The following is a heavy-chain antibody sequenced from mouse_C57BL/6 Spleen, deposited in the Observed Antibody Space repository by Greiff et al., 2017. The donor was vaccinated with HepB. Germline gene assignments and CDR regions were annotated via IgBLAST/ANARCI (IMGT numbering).Heavy chain of an antibody. D-gene: IGHD2-1*01. CDR2: IDPEDGET. V-gene: IGHV14-2*01. CDR3: ARERTIYYGNFDY. CDR1: GFNIKDYY. Sequence: VHVKQSGAELVKPGASVKLSCTASGFNIKDYYMHWVKQRTEQGLEWIGRIDPEDGETKYAPKFQGKATITADTSSNTAYLQLSSLTSEDTAVYYCARERTIYYGNFDYWGQGTTLTVSS. J-gene: IGHJ2*01.